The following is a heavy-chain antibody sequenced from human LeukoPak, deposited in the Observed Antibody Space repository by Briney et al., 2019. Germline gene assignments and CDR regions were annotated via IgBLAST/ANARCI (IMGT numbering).Heavy chain of an antibody. V-gene: IGHV1-2*06. CDR1: GYTFTGHY. Sequence: ASVKVSCKASGYTFTGHYMHWVRQAPGQGLEWMGRINPNSGGTNYAQKFQGRVTMTRDTSISTAYMELSRLRSDDTAVYYCAREINLPGGYGGNSGFDYWGQGTLVTVSS. CDR2: INPNSGGT. CDR3: AREINLPGGYGGNSGFDY. D-gene: IGHD4-23*01. J-gene: IGHJ4*02.